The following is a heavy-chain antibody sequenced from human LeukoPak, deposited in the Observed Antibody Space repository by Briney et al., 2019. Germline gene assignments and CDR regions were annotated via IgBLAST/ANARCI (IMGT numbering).Heavy chain of an antibody. J-gene: IGHJ5*02. CDR2: ISYSGST. CDR1: GGSISSSTYY. Sequence: SETLSLTCTVSGGSISSSTYYWGWIRQPPGKGLEWIGTISYSGSTYYNPSLRSRVTISVDTSKNQFSLKLSSVTAADTAVYYCARGHGWPQRGFDPWGQGTLVTVSS. D-gene: IGHD2-15*01. CDR3: ARGHGWPQRGFDP. V-gene: IGHV4-39*01.